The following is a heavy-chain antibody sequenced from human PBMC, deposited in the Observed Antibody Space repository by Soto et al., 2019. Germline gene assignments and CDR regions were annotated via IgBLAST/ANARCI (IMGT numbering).Heavy chain of an antibody. J-gene: IGHJ4*02. V-gene: IGHV5-51*01. CDR2: IYPGDSDT. CDR3: ARHIYYDSRVGYFDF. D-gene: IGHD3-22*01. CDR1: GYSFTKYW. Sequence: PGESLKISCQGSGYSFTKYWIGWVRQMPGKGLEWMGVIYPGDSDTIYIPSFQGQVTISADKSTSTAYLQWSSLKASDTAMYYCARHIYYDSRVGYFDFWGQGALVTVSS.